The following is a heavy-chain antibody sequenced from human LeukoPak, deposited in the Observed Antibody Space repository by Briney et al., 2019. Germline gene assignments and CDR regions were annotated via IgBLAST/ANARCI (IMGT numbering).Heavy chain of an antibody. Sequence: SETLSLTCAVYGGSFSGYYWSWIRQPPGKGLEWTGEINHSGSTNYNPSLKSRVTISVDTSKNQFSLKLSSVTAADTAVYYCASREGDHNWFDPWGQGTLVTVSS. V-gene: IGHV4-34*01. D-gene: IGHD3-16*01. CDR3: ASREGDHNWFDP. CDR2: INHSGST. CDR1: GGSFSGYY. J-gene: IGHJ5*02.